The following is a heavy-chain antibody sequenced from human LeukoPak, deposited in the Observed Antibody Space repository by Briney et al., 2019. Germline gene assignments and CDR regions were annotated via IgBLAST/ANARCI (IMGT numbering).Heavy chain of an antibody. CDR2: IIPIFGTA. CDR1: GYTFTGYY. J-gene: IGHJ3*02. Sequence: ASVKVSCKASGYTFTGYYMHWVRQAPGQGLEWMGGIIPIFGTANYAQTFQGRVTITADESTSTAYMERSSLRSEDTAVYYCARREDIVVVPAAIPRGGYFDWLGAFDIWGQGTMVTVSS. V-gene: IGHV1-69*13. D-gene: IGHD2-2*02. CDR3: ARREDIVVVPAAIPRGGYFDWLGAFDI.